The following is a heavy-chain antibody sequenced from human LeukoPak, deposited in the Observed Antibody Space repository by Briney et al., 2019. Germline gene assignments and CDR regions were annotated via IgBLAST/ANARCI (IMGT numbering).Heavy chain of an antibody. J-gene: IGHJ4*02. CDR3: ARRLRDSNGWSFDY. Sequence: SETLSLTCTVSGGSIRSSYYYWGWIRQPPGKGLEWIGSIFYSGSTYYNPSLKSRVTISVDTSKNQISLKLSSVTAADTAAYYCARRLRDSNGWSFDYWGQGTLVTVSS. CDR1: GGSIRSSYYY. D-gene: IGHD6-19*01. V-gene: IGHV4-39*01. CDR2: IFYSGST.